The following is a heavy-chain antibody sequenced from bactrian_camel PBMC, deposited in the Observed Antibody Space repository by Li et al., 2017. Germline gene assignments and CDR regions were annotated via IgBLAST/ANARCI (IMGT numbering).Heavy chain of an antibody. V-gene: IGHV3-3*01. CDR3: AADAGTSYDSCDFGV. D-gene: IGHD6*01. CDR2: IRRDGGET. J-gene: IGHJ6*01. Sequence: HVQLVESGGGSVQAGGSLRLSCKVSGHSRGSNCVGWYRLPPGRAPAEREGIAAIRRDGGETWYAASVKGRFTISQDSAKNTVYLQMNSLKPEDSARYSCAADAGTSYDSCDFGVLGRGTQVTVS. CDR1: GHSRGSNC.